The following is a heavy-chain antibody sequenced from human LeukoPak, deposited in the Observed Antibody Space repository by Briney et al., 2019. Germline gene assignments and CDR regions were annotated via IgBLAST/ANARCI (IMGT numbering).Heavy chain of an antibody. V-gene: IGHV3-30*02. J-gene: IGHJ3*02. Sequence: GGSLRLSCAASGFTFSSYGMHWVRQAPGKGLEWVAFIRYDGSNKYYADSVKGRFTISRDNSKNTLYLQMNSLRAEDTAVYYCAKVARQQLVLDAFDIWGQGTMVTVSS. D-gene: IGHD6-13*01. CDR3: AKVARQQLVLDAFDI. CDR1: GFTFSSYG. CDR2: IRYDGSNK.